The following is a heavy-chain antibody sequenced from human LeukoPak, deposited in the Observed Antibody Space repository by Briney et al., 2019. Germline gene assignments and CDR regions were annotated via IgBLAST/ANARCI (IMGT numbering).Heavy chain of an antibody. J-gene: IGHJ6*02. CDR2: IRSKAYGGTA. CDR1: GFTFGDYA. CDR3: TRVIYYYGMDV. Sequence: PGGSLRLSCTASGFTFGDYAMSWFRQAPGKGLEWVGFIRSKAYGGTAEYAASVKGRFTISRDDSKSIAYLQMNSLKTEDTAVYYCTRVIYYYGMDVWGQGTTVTVSS. V-gene: IGHV3-49*03.